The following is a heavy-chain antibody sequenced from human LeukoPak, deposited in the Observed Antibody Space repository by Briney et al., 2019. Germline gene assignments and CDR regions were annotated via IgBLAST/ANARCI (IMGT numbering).Heavy chain of an antibody. V-gene: IGHV4-34*01. CDR3: ARLRVIFWGFDI. CDR1: GGSFSGYY. J-gene: IGHJ3*02. Sequence: PSETLSLTCAVYGGSFSGYYWSWIRQPPGKGLEWIGEINHSGSTNYNPSLKSRVTISVDTSKNQFSLKLSSVTAADTAVYYCARLRVIFWGFDIWGQGTMATVSS. D-gene: IGHD3-16*01. CDR2: INHSGST.